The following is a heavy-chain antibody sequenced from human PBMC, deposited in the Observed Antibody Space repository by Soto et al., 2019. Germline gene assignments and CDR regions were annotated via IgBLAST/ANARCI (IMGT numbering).Heavy chain of an antibody. CDR1: GFSLTTTAEA. J-gene: IGHJ4*02. CDR3: VHRPALLLAF. CDR2: IDGDDEK. Sequence: SGPTLVNPTQTLTLTCTFSGFSLTTTAEAVAWIRQPPGKALEWLALIDGDDEKRYSPSLRSRVTISKDTSKNQVVLTVTNMDPVDTGTYFCVHRPALLLAFWGQGTLVIVSS. V-gene: IGHV2-5*02. D-gene: IGHD2-15*01.